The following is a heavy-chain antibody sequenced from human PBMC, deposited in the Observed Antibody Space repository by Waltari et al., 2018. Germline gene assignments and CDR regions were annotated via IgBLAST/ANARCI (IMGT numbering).Heavy chain of an antibody. V-gene: IGHV1-69*01. Sequence: QVQLVQSGAEVKKPGSSVKVSCKASGGTFSSYAISWVRQAPGQGLEWMGGIIPIFGTANYAQKFQGRVTITADESTSTAYMELSSLRSEDTAVYYCARGRFSPRTYYYYGMDVWGQGTTVTVSS. J-gene: IGHJ6*02. D-gene: IGHD3-3*01. CDR1: GGTFSSYA. CDR2: IIPIFGTA. CDR3: ARGRFSPRTYYYYGMDV.